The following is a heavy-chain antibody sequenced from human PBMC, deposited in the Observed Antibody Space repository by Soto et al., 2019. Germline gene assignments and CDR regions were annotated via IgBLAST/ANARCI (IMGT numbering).Heavy chain of an antibody. V-gene: IGHV3-15*01. J-gene: IGHJ4*02. Sequence: EVQLVESGGGLVKPGGSLRLSCAASGFTFSNAWMSWVRQAPGKGLEWVGRIKSKTDGGTTDYAAPVKGRFTISRDDSKHTLDLQMNSLKTMDTAVYYCTTDWVGSGVRYYDGSGSYYNVGGQGTLVTVSS. CDR1: GFTFSNAW. CDR3: TTDWVGSGVRYYDGSGSYYNV. D-gene: IGHD3-10*01. CDR2: IKSKTDGGTT.